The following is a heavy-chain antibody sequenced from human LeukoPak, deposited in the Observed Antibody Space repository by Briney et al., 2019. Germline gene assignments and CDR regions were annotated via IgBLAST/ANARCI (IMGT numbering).Heavy chain of an antibody. D-gene: IGHD2-2*01. Sequence: RQPAGXXXEWIGRIYTSGSTNYNPSLKSRVTMSVDTSKNQFSLKLSSVTAADTAVYYCARGRGSSPPYWGQGTLVTVSS. CDR3: ARGRGSSPPY. J-gene: IGHJ4*02. V-gene: IGHV4-4*07. CDR2: IYTSGST.